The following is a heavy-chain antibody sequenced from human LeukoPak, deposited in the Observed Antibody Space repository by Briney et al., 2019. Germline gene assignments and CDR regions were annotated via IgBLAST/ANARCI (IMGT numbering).Heavy chain of an antibody. Sequence: PGGSLRLSRAASGFTFSSYEMNWVRQAPGKGLEWVSYISSSGSTIYYADSVKGRFTISRDNAKNSLYLQMNSLRAEDTAVYYCARDRGSYYYYMDVWGKGTTVTVSS. V-gene: IGHV3-48*03. CDR2: ISSSGSTI. CDR3: ARDRGSYYYYMDV. CDR1: GFTFSSYE. D-gene: IGHD1-26*01. J-gene: IGHJ6*03.